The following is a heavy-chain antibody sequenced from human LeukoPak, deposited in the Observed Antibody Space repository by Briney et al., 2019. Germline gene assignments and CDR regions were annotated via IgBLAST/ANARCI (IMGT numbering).Heavy chain of an antibody. V-gene: IGHV3-30*18. J-gene: IGHJ6*02. CDR1: GFTFSSYG. Sequence: GGSLRLSCAASGFTFSSYGMHWVRQAPGKGLEWVAVISYDGSNKYYADSVKGRFTISRDNSKNTLYLQMNSLRAEDTAVYSCAKDTYSYYYGVDVWGQGTTVTVSS. CDR3: AKDTYSYYYGVDV. CDR2: ISYDGSNK.